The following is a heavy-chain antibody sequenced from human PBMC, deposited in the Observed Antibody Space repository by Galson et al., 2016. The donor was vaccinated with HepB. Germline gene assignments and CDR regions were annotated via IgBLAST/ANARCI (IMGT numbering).Heavy chain of an antibody. CDR1: GDSVSSNSAA. J-gene: IGHJ4*02. Sequence: CAISGDSVSSNSAAWNWIRQSPSRGLEWLGRTYCRSKCYNDYAVSVKTRITINPDTAKNQFSLQLKSVTPEDTAVCYCARESSLYTGYTSGGRNDFWGQGTLVTVSS. D-gene: IGHD6-19*01. CDR3: ARESSLYTGYTSGGRNDF. V-gene: IGHV6-1*01. CDR2: TYCRSKCYN.